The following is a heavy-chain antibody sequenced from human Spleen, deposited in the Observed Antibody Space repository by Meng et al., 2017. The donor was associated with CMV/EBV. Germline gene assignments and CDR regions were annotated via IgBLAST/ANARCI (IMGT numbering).Heavy chain of an antibody. CDR3: TRGLTEGATDY. V-gene: IGHV3-49*04. CDR2: IRGKAHSGTT. Sequence: GESLKISCTASGFTFGDYGMSWVRQAPGKGLEWVGLIRGKAHSGTTSYAASVKGRFTISRDDSKSIVYLQMNSLKREDTAVYYCTRGLTEGATDYWGQGTLVTVSS. CDR1: GFTFGDYG. D-gene: IGHD1-26*01. J-gene: IGHJ4*02.